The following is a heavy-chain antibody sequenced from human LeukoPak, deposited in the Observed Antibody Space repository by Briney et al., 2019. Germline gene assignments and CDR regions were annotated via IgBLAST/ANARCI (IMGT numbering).Heavy chain of an antibody. V-gene: IGHV4-39*07. CDR3: ARFPAAGAFDY. D-gene: IGHD3-10*01. J-gene: IGHJ4*02. Sequence: SETLSLTCAVYGGSFSSYYWGWIRQPPGKGLEWIGSIYYSGSTYYNPSLKSRVTISVDTSKNQFSLKLSSVTAADTAVYYCARFPAAGAFDYWGQGTLVTVSS. CDR1: GGSFSSYY. CDR2: IYYSGST.